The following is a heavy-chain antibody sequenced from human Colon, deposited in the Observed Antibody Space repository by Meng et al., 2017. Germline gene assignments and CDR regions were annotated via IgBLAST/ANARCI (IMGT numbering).Heavy chain of an antibody. CDR2: VYYDGTT. J-gene: IGHJ4*02. CDR3: ARDWGSGTPY. D-gene: IGHD3-10*01. CDR1: GDSVNNRTYY. Sequence: QVQLQESGPGLVRPSATLSLTCTVSGDSVNNRTYYWTWIRQPPEKGLEWIGYVYYDGTTNYNPFLESRLTMSIDTSKNQFSLKLSSVTAADTAVYYCARDWGSGTPYWGQGTLVTVSS. V-gene: IGHV4-61*01.